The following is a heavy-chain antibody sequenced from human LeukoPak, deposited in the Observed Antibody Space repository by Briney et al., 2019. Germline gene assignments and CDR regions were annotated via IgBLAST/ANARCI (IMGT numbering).Heavy chain of an antibody. CDR1: GFTFSNYG. CDR3: VKDNPLDY. Sequence: GGSLRLSCGASGFTFSNYGMLWVRQAPGKGLDWVAFIRYDGNNKLYADSVKGRFTISGDNSKNTLYLHINSLRAEDTAVYYCVKDNPLDYWGQGTLVTVSS. V-gene: IGHV3-30*02. D-gene: IGHD1-14*01. J-gene: IGHJ4*02. CDR2: IRYDGNNK.